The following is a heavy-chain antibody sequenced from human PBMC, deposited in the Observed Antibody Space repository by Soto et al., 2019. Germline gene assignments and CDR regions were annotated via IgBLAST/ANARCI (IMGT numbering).Heavy chain of an antibody. CDR1: GGTFSSYA. CDR3: ASGLAARYYFDY. Sequence: SVKVSCKASGGTFSSYAISWVRQAPGQGLEWMGGIIPIFGTANYAQKFQGRVTITADESTSTAYMELSSLRSEDTAVYYCASGLAARYYFDYWGQGTLVTVYS. J-gene: IGHJ4*02. CDR2: IIPIFGTA. V-gene: IGHV1-69*13. D-gene: IGHD6-6*01.